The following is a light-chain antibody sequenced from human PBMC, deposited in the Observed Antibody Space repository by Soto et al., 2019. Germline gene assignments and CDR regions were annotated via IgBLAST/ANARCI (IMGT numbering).Light chain of an antibody. CDR2: AAS. Sequence: DIQMTQSPSSLSASVGDRVTITCRASQSISSYLNWYQQKPGKAPKLLIYAASSLQSGVPSRFSGSGSGTDFTLTISSLKPEDFATYYCQQSYSTLPFGGGTQVEIK. V-gene: IGKV1-39*01. J-gene: IGKJ4*01. CDR1: QSISSY. CDR3: QQSYSTLP.